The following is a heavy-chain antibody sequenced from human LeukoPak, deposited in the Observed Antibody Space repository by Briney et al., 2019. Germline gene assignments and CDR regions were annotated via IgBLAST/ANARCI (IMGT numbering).Heavy chain of an antibody. CDR1: GFTFSSYA. Sequence: PGGSLRLSCTASGFTFSSYAMHWVRQAPGKGLEYVSAISSNGGSTYYADSVKGRFTISRDNSKNTLYLQMSSLRAEDTAVYYCVKDAAVAGTRYYFDYWGQGTLVTVSS. CDR2: ISSNGGST. V-gene: IGHV3-64D*06. CDR3: VKDAAVAGTRYYFDY. J-gene: IGHJ4*02. D-gene: IGHD6-19*01.